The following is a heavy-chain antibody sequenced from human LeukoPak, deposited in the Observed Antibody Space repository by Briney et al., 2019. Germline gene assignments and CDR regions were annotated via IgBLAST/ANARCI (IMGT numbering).Heavy chain of an antibody. CDR2: INSDGINT. V-gene: IGHV3-74*01. J-gene: IGHJ2*01. D-gene: IGHD3-22*01. CDR1: GFTFSNYW. Sequence: GGSLRLSCAASGFTFSNYWMHWVRQAPGKGLVWVSRINSDGINTSYADSVKGRFTISRDNAKNTLYLQMNSLRAEDTAVYYCAKDLRSEAYYYDRGWYFDLWGRGTLVTVSS. CDR3: AKDLRSEAYYYDRGWYFDL.